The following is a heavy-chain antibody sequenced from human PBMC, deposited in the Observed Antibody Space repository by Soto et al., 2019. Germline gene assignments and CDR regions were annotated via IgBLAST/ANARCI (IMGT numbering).Heavy chain of an antibody. J-gene: IGHJ4*02. D-gene: IGHD6-6*01. Sequence: PSETLSLTCTVSGGSISSYYWSWIRQPPGKGLEWIGYIYYSGSTNYNPSLKSRVTISVDTSKNQFSLKLSSVTAADTAVYYCAALPILAARPPYWGQGTLVTVSS. CDR3: AALPILAARPPY. CDR2: IYYSGST. V-gene: IGHV4-59*08. CDR1: GGSISSYY.